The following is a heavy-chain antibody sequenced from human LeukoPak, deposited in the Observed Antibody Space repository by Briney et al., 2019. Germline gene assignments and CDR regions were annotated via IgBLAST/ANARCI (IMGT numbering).Heavy chain of an antibody. Sequence: PSQTLSLTCTVSGDSITSDRCYWSWIRQPAGKGLEWIGRVYIRGSTDYNPFLKSRVTISLDTSKNRFSLRLNSVTAADTAVFYCATSNPMGGFDSWGQGTLVTVSS. CDR3: ATSNPMGGFDS. V-gene: IGHV4-61*02. CDR2: VYIRGST. J-gene: IGHJ4*02. D-gene: IGHD1-14*01. CDR1: GDSITSDRCY.